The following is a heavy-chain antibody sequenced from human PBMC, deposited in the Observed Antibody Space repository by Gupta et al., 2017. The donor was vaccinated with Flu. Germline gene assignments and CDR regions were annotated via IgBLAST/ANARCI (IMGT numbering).Heavy chain of an antibody. J-gene: IGHJ4*02. CDR3: AKDRGYTLRGFDY. V-gene: IGHV3-30*18. CDR1: GFTFSSYG. D-gene: IGHD6-25*01. CDR2: ISYDGSNK. Sequence: QVQLVESGGGVVQPGRSLRLSCAASGFTFSSYGMHWVRQAPGKGLEWVAVISYDGSNKYYADSVKGRFTISRDNSKNTLYLQMNSLRAEDTAVYYCAKDRGYTLRGFDYWGQGTLVTVSS.